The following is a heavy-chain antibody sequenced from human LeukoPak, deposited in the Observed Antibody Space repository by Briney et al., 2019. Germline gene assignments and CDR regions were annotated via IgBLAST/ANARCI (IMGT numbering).Heavy chain of an antibody. CDR1: GGSISSYY. CDR3: ARGGPYYYYGMDV. V-gene: IGHV4-59*01. J-gene: IGHJ6*02. D-gene: IGHD2-15*01. CDR2: IYYSGST. Sequence: SETLSLACTVSGGSISSYYWSWIRQPPGKGLEWIGCIYYSGSTNYNPSLKSRVTISVDTSKSQFSLKLSSVTAADTAVYFCARGGPYYYYGMDVWGQGTTVTVSS.